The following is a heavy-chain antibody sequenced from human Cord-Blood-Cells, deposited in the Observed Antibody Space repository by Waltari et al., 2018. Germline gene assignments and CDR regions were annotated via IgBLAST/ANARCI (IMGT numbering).Heavy chain of an antibody. D-gene: IGHD6-6*01. Sequence: EVQLVESGGGLVQPGGSLRLSCAASGFTFSSYWISWVRQAPGKGLEWVANIKQEGREKDYVESVNGRFTISRDNAKNSLYLQMNSLRAEDTAVYYCARHSSSSGFDPWGQGTLVTVSS. CDR3: ARHSSSSGFDP. J-gene: IGHJ5*02. CDR2: IKQEGREK. CDR1: GFTFSSYW. V-gene: IGHV3-7*01.